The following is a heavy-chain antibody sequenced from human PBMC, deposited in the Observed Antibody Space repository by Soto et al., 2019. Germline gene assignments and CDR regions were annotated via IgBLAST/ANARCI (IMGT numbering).Heavy chain of an antibody. CDR1: CYTLSNYG. D-gene: IGHD2-2*01. CDR2: ISLYSDGT. V-gene: IGHV1-18*01. CDR3: ARLVPRAEAWCGP. Sequence: ASVKVSCKTSCYTLSNYGITWVRQAPGQPLEWLGWISLYSDGTNYAQKFQGRVSLTTDTSTTTAHMELRSLRSDDTAVYYCARLVPRAEAWCGPWGQGTKVTVSS. J-gene: IGHJ5*02.